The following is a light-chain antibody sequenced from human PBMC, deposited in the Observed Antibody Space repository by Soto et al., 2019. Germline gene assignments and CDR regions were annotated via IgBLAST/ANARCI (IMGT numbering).Light chain of an antibody. CDR3: QSYDSSLSAAV. CDR2: GNS. Sequence: QAVVTQPPSVSGAPGQKVIISCTGSSSNIGAGYDVHWYQQLPGTAPKLLIYGNSNRPSGVPDRLSGSKSGTSASLAITGLHVADEADYFFQSYDSSLSAAVFGGGTKLTV. J-gene: IGLJ2*01. V-gene: IGLV1-40*01. CDR1: SSNIGAGYD.